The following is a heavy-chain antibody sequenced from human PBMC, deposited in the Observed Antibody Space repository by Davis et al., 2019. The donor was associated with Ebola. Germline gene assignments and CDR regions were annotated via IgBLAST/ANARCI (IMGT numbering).Heavy chain of an antibody. Sequence: GESLKISCAASGFTFSSYSMNWVRQAPGKGLEWVSVISYDGSDKYYADSVKGRFTISRDDPKNTVFLQMNSLRVEDTAVYHCAKGTNRIAVAGMGQNNWGPGTLVTVSS. V-gene: IGHV3-30*18. D-gene: IGHD6-19*01. CDR1: GFTFSSYS. J-gene: IGHJ4*02. CDR3: AKGTNRIAVAGMGQNN. CDR2: ISYDGSDK.